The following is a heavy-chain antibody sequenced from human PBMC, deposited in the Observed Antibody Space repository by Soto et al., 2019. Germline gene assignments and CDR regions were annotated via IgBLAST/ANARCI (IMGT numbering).Heavy chain of an antibody. J-gene: IGHJ4*02. V-gene: IGHV3-33*01. D-gene: IGHD2-2*01. CDR2: IWSDGSKD. Sequence: QVQLVESGGGVVQPGRSLRLSCAASGFTFSNYGMHWVRQAPGKGLEWVAIIWSDGSKDYYADSVKGRFSISRDNSKNTLYLQMSSLRAEDTGVYYCAGQYCSSACCYTIYWGQGTQVTVSS. CDR3: AGQYCSSACCYTIY. CDR1: GFTFSNYG.